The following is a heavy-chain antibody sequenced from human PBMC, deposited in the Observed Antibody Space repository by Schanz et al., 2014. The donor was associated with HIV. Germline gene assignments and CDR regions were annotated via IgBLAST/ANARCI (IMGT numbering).Heavy chain of an antibody. J-gene: IGHJ4*02. CDR1: GFTFNNYA. Sequence: VQLLEFGGGLVRPGESLRLSCLASGFTFNNYAMSWVRQAPGKGLEWVAVISYDGSNKYYADSVKGRFTISRDNSKNTLYLQMDSLRAEDTALYFCAKSTWVDNCGQGTLVTVSS. CDR3: AKSTWVDN. CDR2: ISYDGSNK. V-gene: IGHV3-30*18. D-gene: IGHD2-2*01.